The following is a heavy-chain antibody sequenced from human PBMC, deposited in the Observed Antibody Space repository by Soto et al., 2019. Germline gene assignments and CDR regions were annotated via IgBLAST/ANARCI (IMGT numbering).Heavy chain of an antibody. CDR2: TSDDGSNK. CDR1: GFTFSNHA. CDR3: ARENRCRDSSAGSRVIVYYYGLAV. Sequence: QVQLVESGGGVVQPGRSLRLSCAASGFTFSNHAMHWVRQAPGKGLERVAVTSDDGSNKHYVDSVKGRFTISRDNSNNTVSLQMSSLRAEDTAVYYCARENRCRDSSAGSRVIVYYYGLAVWGQWTTVTVSS. D-gene: IGHD6-25*01. J-gene: IGHJ6*02. V-gene: IGHV3-30-3*01.